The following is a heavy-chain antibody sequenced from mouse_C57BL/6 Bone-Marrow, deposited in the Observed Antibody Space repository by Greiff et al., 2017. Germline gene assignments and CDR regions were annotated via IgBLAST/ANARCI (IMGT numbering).Heavy chain of an antibody. CDR1: GYTFTSYW. D-gene: IGHD1-1*01. CDR3: ARRGGSTVVAHFDV. Sequence: QVQLKQPGAELVMPGASVKLSCKASGYTFTSYWMHWVKQRPGQGLEWIGEIDPSDSYTNYTQKFKGKSTLTVDKSSSTAYMQLSSLTSEDSAVYYCARRGGSTVVAHFDVWGTGTTVTVSS. CDR2: IDPSDSYT. V-gene: IGHV1-69*01. J-gene: IGHJ1*03.